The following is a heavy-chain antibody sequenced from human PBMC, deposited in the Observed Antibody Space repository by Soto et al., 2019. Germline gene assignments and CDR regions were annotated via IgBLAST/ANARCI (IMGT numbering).Heavy chain of an antibody. CDR3: AKDWVEWFDP. D-gene: IGHD2-15*01. V-gene: IGHV3-30*18. CDR2: ISDDGSNK. J-gene: IGHJ5*02. Sequence: QVQLVESGGGVAQRGRSLRLSCAASGFTFSSYGLHWVRQAPGKGLGWVAVISDDGSNKYYADSVKGRFTISRDNSKNKLYLQSNSLRAEDTAVYYCAKDWVEWFDPWGKGTLGTVSS. CDR1: GFTFSSYG.